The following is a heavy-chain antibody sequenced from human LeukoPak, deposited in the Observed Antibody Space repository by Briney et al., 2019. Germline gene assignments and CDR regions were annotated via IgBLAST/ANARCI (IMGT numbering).Heavy chain of an antibody. CDR3: ARDLTTTSSSLSGY. D-gene: IGHD6-6*01. CDR2: ISAYNGIT. CDR1: GYTFTSYG. J-gene: IGHJ4*02. V-gene: IGHV1-18*01. Sequence: ASVKVSCKASGYTFTSYGITWVRQAPGQGLELMGWISAYNGITNYAQKLQGRVTMTTDTSTSTAYMELRSLRSDDTAVYYCARDLTTTSSSLSGYWGQGTLVTVSS.